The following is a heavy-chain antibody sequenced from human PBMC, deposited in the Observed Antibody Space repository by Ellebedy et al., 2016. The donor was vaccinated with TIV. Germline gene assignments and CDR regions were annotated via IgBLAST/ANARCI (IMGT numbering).Heavy chain of an antibody. CDR2: IFHTGDT. V-gene: IGHV4-59*01. Sequence: MPGGSLRLSCTVPGASISSYYWSWIRQPPGKGLEWIGFIFHTGDTNYSPSLKRRVAISLDTSKNQFSLKLTSVTDADTAVYYCARGGASSKYFDYWGLGTLVTVSS. CDR3: ARGGASSKYFDY. J-gene: IGHJ4*02. CDR1: GASISSYY.